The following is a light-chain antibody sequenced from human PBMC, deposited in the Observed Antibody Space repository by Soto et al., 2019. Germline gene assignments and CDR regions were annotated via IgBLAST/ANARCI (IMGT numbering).Light chain of an antibody. V-gene: IGKV3-20*01. CDR2: GAS. CDR1: QSVSSSY. J-gene: IGKJ2*01. Sequence: EIVLTQSPGTLSLSPGERATLSCRASQSVSSSYLAWYQQKPGQAPRLLIYGASSRATGIPDRFSGSGSGTDFTLTISRLEPEDCAVYYCQQYGSSPRYTFGQGTKLEI. CDR3: QQYGSSPRYT.